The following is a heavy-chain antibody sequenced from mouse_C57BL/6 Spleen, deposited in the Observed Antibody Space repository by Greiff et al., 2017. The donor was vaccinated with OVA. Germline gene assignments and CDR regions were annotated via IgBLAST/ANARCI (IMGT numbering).Heavy chain of an antibody. Sequence: QVQLQQSGAELVKPGASVKLSCKASGYTFTSYWMHWVKQRPGQGLEWIGMIHPNSGSTNYNEKFKSKATLTVDKSSSTAYMQLSSLTSEDSAVYYCASDYSYAMDYWGQGTSVTVSS. CDR3: ASDYSYAMDY. J-gene: IGHJ4*01. D-gene: IGHD2-4*01. V-gene: IGHV1-64*01. CDR1: GYTFTSYW. CDR2: IHPNSGST.